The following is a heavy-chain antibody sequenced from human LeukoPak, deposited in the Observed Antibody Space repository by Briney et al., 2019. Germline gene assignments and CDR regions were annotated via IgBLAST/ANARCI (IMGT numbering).Heavy chain of an antibody. D-gene: IGHD6-13*01. V-gene: IGHV4-4*07. CDR3: ARDPTGSSRLNWFDP. J-gene: IGHJ5*02. CDR1: GGSISSYY. CDR2: IYTSGST. Sequence: SETLSLTCTVSGGSISSYYWSWIRQPAGKGLEWIGRIYTSGSTNYNPSLKSRVTMSVDTSKNQFSLKLSSVTAADTAVYYCARDPTGSSRLNWFDPWGQGTLVTVSS.